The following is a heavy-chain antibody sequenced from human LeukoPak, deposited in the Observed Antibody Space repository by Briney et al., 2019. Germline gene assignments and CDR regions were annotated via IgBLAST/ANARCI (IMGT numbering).Heavy chain of an antibody. Sequence: ASVKVSCKASGYTFTGYYMHWARQAPGQGLEWMGWINPNSGGTNYAQKFQGRVTMTRDTSISTAYMELSRLRSDDTAVYYCARDRGYCTNGVCIHTYYFDYWGQGTLVTVSS. CDR3: ARDRGYCTNGVCIHTYYFDY. D-gene: IGHD2-8*01. CDR1: GYTFTGYY. J-gene: IGHJ4*02. V-gene: IGHV1-2*02. CDR2: INPNSGGT.